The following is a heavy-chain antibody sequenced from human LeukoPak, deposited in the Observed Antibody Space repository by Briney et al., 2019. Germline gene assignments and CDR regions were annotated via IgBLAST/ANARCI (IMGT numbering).Heavy chain of an antibody. V-gene: IGHV3-11*01. CDR2: ISSSGSTI. Sequence: GGSLRLSCAASGFTFSDYYMSWIRQAPGKGLEWVSYISSSGSTIYYADSVKGRFTISRDNAKSSLYLQMNSLRAEDTAVYYCARVSDIVVVPAAISAFDYWGQGTLVTVSS. CDR1: GFTFSDYY. J-gene: IGHJ4*02. D-gene: IGHD2-2*02. CDR3: ARVSDIVVVPAAISAFDY.